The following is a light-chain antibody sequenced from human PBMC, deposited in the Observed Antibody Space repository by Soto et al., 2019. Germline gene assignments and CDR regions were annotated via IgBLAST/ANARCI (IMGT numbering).Light chain of an antibody. J-gene: IGLJ1*01. V-gene: IGLV2-23*01. CDR2: EGS. CDR1: SSDVGSYNL. Sequence: QSALTQPASVSGSPGQSITISCTGTSSDVGSYNLVSWYQQHPGKAPQLIIYEGSKRPSGVSNRFGGSKSGNTASLTISGXXAEDEADYYCCSYASSTTRVFGTGTKLTVL. CDR3: CSYASSTTRV.